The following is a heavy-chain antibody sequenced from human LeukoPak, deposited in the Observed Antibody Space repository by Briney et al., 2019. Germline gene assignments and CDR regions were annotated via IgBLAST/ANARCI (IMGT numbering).Heavy chain of an antibody. CDR3: ARGRVSSSSWQSVYYYYLYMDV. V-gene: IGHV4-4*02. CDR2: IYHSGST. Sequence: PSETLSLTCAVSGGSISSSNWWSWVRQPPGKGLEWIGEIYHSGSTNYNPSLKSRVTISVDKSKNHFSLKLSSVTAADTAVYFCARGRVSSSSWQSVYYYYLYMDVWGKGSTVTVSS. J-gene: IGHJ6*03. CDR1: GGSISSSNW. D-gene: IGHD6-13*01.